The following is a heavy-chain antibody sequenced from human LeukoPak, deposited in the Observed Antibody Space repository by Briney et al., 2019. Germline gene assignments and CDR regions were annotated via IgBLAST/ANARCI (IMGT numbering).Heavy chain of an antibody. CDR2: IYTSGST. D-gene: IGHD2-15*01. V-gene: IGHV4-61*02. CDR1: GGSITSGSYY. J-gene: IGHJ4*02. CDR3: ARDAPTPYCSGGSCYFDY. Sequence: TPSETLSLTCTVSGGSITSGSYYWSWIRQPAGKGLEWIGRIYTSGSTDYNPSLKSRVTISLDTSKNQFSLNLSSVTAADTAVYYCARDAPTPYCSGGSCYFDYWGQGTLVTVSS.